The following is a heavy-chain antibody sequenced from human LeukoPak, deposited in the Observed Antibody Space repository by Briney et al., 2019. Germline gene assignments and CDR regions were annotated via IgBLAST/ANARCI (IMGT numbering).Heavy chain of an antibody. Sequence: GGSLRLSCAASGFTFTSAWMSWLRQTPEKGLEWVAHMNEDGSGRFCVDSAKGRFTISRDDTQNSVYLQMNSLRVEDTAVYYCAAWFGESVPWGQGTLVTVSS. CDR2: MNEDGSGR. V-gene: IGHV3-7*01. D-gene: IGHD3-10*01. CDR3: AAWFGESVP. J-gene: IGHJ5*02. CDR1: GFTFTSAW.